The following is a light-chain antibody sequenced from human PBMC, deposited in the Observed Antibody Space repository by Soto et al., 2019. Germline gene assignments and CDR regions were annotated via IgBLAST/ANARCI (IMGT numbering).Light chain of an antibody. Sequence: QSALTQPPSASGSPGQSVTISCTGSSSDVGGYEYVSWYQQHPGKAPKLIIYNVYDRPSGISYRFSGSKSGNTASLTISGLQGEDEADYYCSAYTVSRTYVFGTGTKVTVL. V-gene: IGLV2-14*03. CDR1: SSDVGGYEY. CDR2: NVY. J-gene: IGLJ1*01. CDR3: SAYTVSRTYV.